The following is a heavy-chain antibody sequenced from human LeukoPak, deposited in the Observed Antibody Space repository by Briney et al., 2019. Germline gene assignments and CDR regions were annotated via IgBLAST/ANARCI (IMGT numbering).Heavy chain of an antibody. V-gene: IGHV3-7*01. D-gene: IGHD3-9*01. CDR1: GFTFSSYW. Sequence: GGSLRLSCAASGFTFSSYWTSWVRQAPGKGLEWVANIKQDGSEKYYVDSVKGRFTISRDNAKNSLYLQMNSLRAEDTAVYYCARGYFDWSPGDYGMDVWGQGTTVTVSS. J-gene: IGHJ6*02. CDR3: ARGYFDWSPGDYGMDV. CDR2: IKQDGSEK.